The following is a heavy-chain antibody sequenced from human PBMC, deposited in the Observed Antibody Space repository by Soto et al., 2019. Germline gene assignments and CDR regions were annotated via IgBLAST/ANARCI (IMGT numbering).Heavy chain of an antibody. CDR1: GDRFTDYY. J-gene: IGHJ6*03. Sequence: QVQLVQSGAEVKEPGASVTVSCRASGDRFTDYYMHWVRQAPGQGLEWMGWINPNSGVTRYAQKFQGWVTMTRDTSIGTVYMQLSRLGFDDTAIYYCARESGGATATLDYYYFDMDVWGTGTTVTVSS. CDR2: INPNSGVT. V-gene: IGHV1-2*04. CDR3: ARESGGATATLDYYYFDMDV. D-gene: IGHD5-12*01.